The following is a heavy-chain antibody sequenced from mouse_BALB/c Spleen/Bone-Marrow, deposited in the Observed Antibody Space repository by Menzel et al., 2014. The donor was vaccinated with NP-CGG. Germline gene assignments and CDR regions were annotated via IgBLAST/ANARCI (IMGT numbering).Heavy chain of an antibody. D-gene: IGHD2-4*01. Sequence: EVKVVESGGGLVKPGGSLKLSCAASGLTFRTYAMSWVRQTPEKRLEWVATISSGGTYTYFPDSVKGRFTISRGNAKNILYLQMSSLRSEDTAIYYCATQGGDYDGKLVYWGPGTLVTVSS. CDR1: GLTFRTYA. J-gene: IGHJ3*01. V-gene: IGHV5-9-3*01. CDR2: ISSGGTYT. CDR3: ATQGGDYDGKLVY.